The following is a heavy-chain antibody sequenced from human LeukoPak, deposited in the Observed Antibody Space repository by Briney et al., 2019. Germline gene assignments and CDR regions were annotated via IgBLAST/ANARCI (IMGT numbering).Heavy chain of an antibody. D-gene: IGHD1-26*01. CDR3: ARGSGPSYAFDI. CDR2: IYYSGST. CDR1: GGSISGYY. Sequence: PSETLSLTCTVSGGSISGYYWSWIRQPPGKGLEWIGYIYYSGSTNYNPSLKSRVTISVDTSKNQFSLKLSSVTAADTAVYYCARGSGPSYAFDIWGQGTMVTVSS. J-gene: IGHJ3*02. V-gene: IGHV4-59*12.